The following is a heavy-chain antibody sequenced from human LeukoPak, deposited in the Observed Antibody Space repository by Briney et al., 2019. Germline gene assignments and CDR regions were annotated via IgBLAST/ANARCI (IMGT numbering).Heavy chain of an antibody. CDR2: FGTRSTSV. D-gene: IGHD3-22*01. CDR3: AREVSEGFDF. J-gene: IGHJ4*02. V-gene: IGHV3-21*01. Sequence: GGTLRLSCTASGFTFSGYSMNWIRQAPGKGLEWVSSFGTRSTSVYHAGSVKGRFAISRDNAKNSLYLQMNSLRAEDTALYYCAREVSEGFDFWGQGTLVTVSS. CDR1: GFTFSGYS.